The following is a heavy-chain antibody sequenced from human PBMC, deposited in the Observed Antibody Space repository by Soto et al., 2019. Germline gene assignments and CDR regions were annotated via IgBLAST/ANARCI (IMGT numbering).Heavy chain of an antibody. V-gene: IGHV3-53*01. Sequence: QPGGSLRLSCAASGFTVSSNYMSWVRQAPGKGLEWVSVIYSGGSTYYADSVKGRFTISRDNSKNTLYLQMNSLRAEDTAVYYCANEGSSGNYGMDVWGQGTTVTVSS. CDR2: IYSGGST. D-gene: IGHD6-13*01. J-gene: IGHJ6*02. CDR3: ANEGSSGNYGMDV. CDR1: GFTVSSNY.